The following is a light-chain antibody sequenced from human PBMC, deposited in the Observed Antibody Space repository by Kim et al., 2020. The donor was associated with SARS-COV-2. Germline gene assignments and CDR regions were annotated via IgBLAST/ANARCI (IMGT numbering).Light chain of an antibody. V-gene: IGKV3-11*01. CDR3: QQRTNWRVT. CDR1: QSVGSF. CDR2: DAS. J-gene: IGKJ2*01. Sequence: SLSPGERATLSCRASQSVGSFLAWYQQKPGQAPKLLIFDASTRATGIPARFSGSGSGTDFTLTISSLEPEDFALYYCQQRTNWRVTFGQGTKLEI.